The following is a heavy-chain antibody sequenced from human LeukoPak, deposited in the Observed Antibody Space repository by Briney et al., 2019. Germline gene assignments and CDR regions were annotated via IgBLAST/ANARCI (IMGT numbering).Heavy chain of an antibody. CDR3: AKDSHSGIFDVFDI. D-gene: IGHD2-21*01. Sequence: PGGSLRLSCAASGFTFDGSAMHWVRQAPGKGLEWVSGISWDTNNIVYADSVKGRFTISRGNAKNSLYLQMNSLRAEDMALYYCAKDSHSGIFDVFDIWGQGTMVTVSS. J-gene: IGHJ3*02. CDR2: ISWDTNNI. V-gene: IGHV3-9*03. CDR1: GFTFDGSA.